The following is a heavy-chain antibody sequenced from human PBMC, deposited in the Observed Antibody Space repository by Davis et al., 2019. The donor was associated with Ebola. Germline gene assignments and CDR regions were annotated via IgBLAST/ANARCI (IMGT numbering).Heavy chain of an antibody. CDR1: GGSFSGYY. J-gene: IGHJ6*02. D-gene: IGHD6-19*01. CDR3: ARLHSSTLTNYYYYGMDV. V-gene: IGHV4-34*01. CDR2: INHSGST. Sequence: PSETLSLTCAVYGGSFSGYYWSWIRQPPGKGLEWIGEINHSGSTNYNPSLKSRVTISVDTSKNQFSLKLSSVTAADTAVYYCARLHSSTLTNYYYYGMDVWGQGTTVTVSS.